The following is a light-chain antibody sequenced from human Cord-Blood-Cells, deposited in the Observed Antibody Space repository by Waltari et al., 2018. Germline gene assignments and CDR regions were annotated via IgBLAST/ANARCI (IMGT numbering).Light chain of an antibody. CDR3: QQSYSTPVT. CDR1: QSISSY. CDR2: AAS. V-gene: IGKV1-39*01. J-gene: IGKJ4*01. Sequence: DNQMTQSPSSLSASVGDRVTITCRASQSISSYLNWYQQKPGKAPKLLIYAASSLQSGVPSRFSGSGSGTDFTLTISSLQPEDFATYYCQQSYSTPVTFGGGTKVEIK.